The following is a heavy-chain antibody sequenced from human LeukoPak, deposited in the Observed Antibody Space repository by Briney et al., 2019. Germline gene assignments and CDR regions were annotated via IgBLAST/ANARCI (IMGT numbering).Heavy chain of an antibody. CDR1: GFTFSSYS. CDR2: ISSSSSYI. V-gene: IGHV3-21*01. J-gene: IGHJ4*02. D-gene: IGHD2-2*01. Sequence: PGGSLRLSCAASGFTFSSYSMNWVRQAPGKGLEWVSSISSSSSYIYYADSVKGRFTISRDNAKNTLYLQMNSLRAEDTAVYYCARDLSGYCSSTSCRRFDYCGQGTLVTVSS. CDR3: ARDLSGYCSSTSCRRFDY.